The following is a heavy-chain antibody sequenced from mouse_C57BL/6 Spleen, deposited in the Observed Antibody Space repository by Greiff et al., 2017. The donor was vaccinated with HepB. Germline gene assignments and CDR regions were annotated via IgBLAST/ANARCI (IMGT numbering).Heavy chain of an antibody. V-gene: IGHV1-15*01. D-gene: IGHD1-1*01. Sequence: QVQLKQSGAELVRPGASVTLSCKASGYTFTDYEMHWVKQTPVPGLEWIGAIDPETGGTAYNQKFKGKAILTADKSSSTAYMELRSLTSEDSAVYYCTRRTTVMDYWGQGTSVTVSS. CDR2: IDPETGGT. CDR3: TRRTTVMDY. J-gene: IGHJ4*01. CDR1: GYTFTDYE.